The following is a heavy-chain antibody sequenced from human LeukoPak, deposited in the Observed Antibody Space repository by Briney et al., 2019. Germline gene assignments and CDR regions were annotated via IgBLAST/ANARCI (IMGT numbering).Heavy chain of an antibody. Sequence: GGSLRLSCAASGFTFSSYWMSWVRQAPGKGLVWVSRIHGDEVTTAYADSMKGRFTISRDNAKNTLYLQMNSLRVEDTAVYYCARGGTYSLSPLDYWGQGTLVTVSS. CDR2: IHGDEVTT. V-gene: IGHV3-74*01. D-gene: IGHD3-16*01. J-gene: IGHJ4*02. CDR1: GFTFSSYW. CDR3: ARGGTYSLSPLDY.